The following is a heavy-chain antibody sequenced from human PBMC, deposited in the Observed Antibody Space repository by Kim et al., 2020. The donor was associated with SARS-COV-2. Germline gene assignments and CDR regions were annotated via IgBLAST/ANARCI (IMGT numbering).Heavy chain of an antibody. V-gene: IGHV3-23*01. J-gene: IGHJ4*02. CDR3: AKDRGYCTNGVCYPHDY. CDR2: ISGSGGST. D-gene: IGHD2-8*01. CDR1: GFTFSSYA. Sequence: GGSLRLSCAASGFTFSSYAMSWVRQAPGKGLEWVSAISGSGGSTYYADSVKGRFTISRDNSKNTLYLQMNSLRAEDTAVYYCAKDRGYCTNGVCYPHDYWGQGTLVTVSS.